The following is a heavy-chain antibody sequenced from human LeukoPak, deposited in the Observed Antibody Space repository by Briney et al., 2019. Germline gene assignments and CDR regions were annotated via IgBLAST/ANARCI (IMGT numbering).Heavy chain of an antibody. V-gene: IGHV4-39*01. CDR3: ASPKDYYYYGMDV. CDR2: IYYSGST. J-gene: IGHJ6*02. Sequence: SETLSLTCTVSGSSISSSSYYWGWIRQPPGKGLEWIGSIYYSGSTYYNPSLKSRVTISVDTSKNQFSLKLSSVTAADTAVYYCASPKDYYYYGMDVWGQGTTVTVSS. CDR1: GSSISSSSYY.